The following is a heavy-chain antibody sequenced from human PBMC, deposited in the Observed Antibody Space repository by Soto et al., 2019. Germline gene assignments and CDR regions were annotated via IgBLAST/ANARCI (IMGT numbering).Heavy chain of an antibody. CDR2: IYYSGST. Sequence: SETLSLTCTVSGGSISSYYWSWIRQPPGKGLEWIGYIYYSGSTNYNPSLKSRVTISVDTSKNQFSLKLSSVTAADTAVYYCARGAVAGIIRAGYYYYYMDVWGKGTTVTVSS. D-gene: IGHD6-19*01. CDR1: GGSISSYY. J-gene: IGHJ6*03. V-gene: IGHV4-59*01. CDR3: ARGAVAGIIRAGYYYYYMDV.